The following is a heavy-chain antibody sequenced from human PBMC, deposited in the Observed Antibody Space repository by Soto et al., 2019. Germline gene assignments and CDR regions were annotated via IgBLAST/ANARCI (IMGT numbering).Heavy chain of an antibody. V-gene: IGHV5-51*01. J-gene: IGHJ6*02. CDR2: IYPGDSDT. CDR3: ARHKGDTIFGVVIPQGDYYYYGMDV. D-gene: IGHD3-3*01. Sequence: PGESLKISCKGSGYSFTSYWIGWVRQMTGKGLEWMGIIYPGDSDTRYSPSFQGQVTISADKSISTAYLQWSSLKASDTAMYYCARHKGDTIFGVVIPQGDYYYYGMDVWGQGITVTVSS. CDR1: GYSFTSYW.